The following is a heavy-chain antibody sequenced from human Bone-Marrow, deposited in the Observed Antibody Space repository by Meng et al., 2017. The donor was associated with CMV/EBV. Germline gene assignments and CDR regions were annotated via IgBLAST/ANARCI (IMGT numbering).Heavy chain of an antibody. J-gene: IGHJ3*02. CDR1: GYTFTSYY. V-gene: IGHV1-46*01. CDR3: ARDGIGGNAFDI. Sequence: ASVKVSCKASGYTFTSYYMHWVRQAPGQGLEWMGIINPSGGSTSYAQKFQGRVTITADKSTSTAYMELSSLRSEDTAVYYCARDGIGGNAFDIWGQGTMVTVSS. CDR2: INPSGGST. D-gene: IGHD3-10*01.